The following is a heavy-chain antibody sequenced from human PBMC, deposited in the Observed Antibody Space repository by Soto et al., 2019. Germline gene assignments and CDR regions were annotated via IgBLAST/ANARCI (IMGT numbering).Heavy chain of an antibody. Sequence: QVQLQQWGAGLLKPSETLSLTCAVYGGSFSGYYWTWIRRPPGTGLEWIGESNHSGSTNYNPSLKSRVTISVDTSKNQFALKLTSVTAADTAVYYCARDKISGLFDYWGQGTLVTVSS. CDR3: ARDKISGLFDY. V-gene: IGHV4-34*01. D-gene: IGHD5-12*01. J-gene: IGHJ4*02. CDR1: GGSFSGYY. CDR2: SNHSGST.